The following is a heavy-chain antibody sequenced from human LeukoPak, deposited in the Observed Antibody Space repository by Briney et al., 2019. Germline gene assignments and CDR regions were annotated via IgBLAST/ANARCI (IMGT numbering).Heavy chain of an antibody. CDR3: ARDYGDAWGVGRYFDY. D-gene: IGHD4-17*01. V-gene: IGHV1-24*01. CDR1: GYTLTELS. Sequence: ASVTVSCKVSGYTLTELSMHWVRQAPGKGLEWMGGFDPEDGETIYAQKFQGRVTITRNTSISTAYMELSSLRSEDTAVYYCARDYGDAWGVGRYFDYWGQGTLATVSS. J-gene: IGHJ4*02. CDR2: FDPEDGET.